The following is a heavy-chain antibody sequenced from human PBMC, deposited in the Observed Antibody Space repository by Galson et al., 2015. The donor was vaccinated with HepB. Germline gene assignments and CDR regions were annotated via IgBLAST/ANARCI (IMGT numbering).Heavy chain of an antibody. CDR2: ISYDGSNK. Sequence: SLRLSCAASGFTFSSYGMHWVRQAPGKGLEWVAVISYDGSNKYYADSVKGRFTISRDNSKNTLYLQMNSLGAEDTAVYYCARRNSGSRNFDYWGQGTLSPSLQ. CDR1: GFTFSSYG. D-gene: IGHD1-26*01. J-gene: IGHJ4*02. CDR3: ARRNSGSRNFDY. V-gene: IGHV3-30*03.